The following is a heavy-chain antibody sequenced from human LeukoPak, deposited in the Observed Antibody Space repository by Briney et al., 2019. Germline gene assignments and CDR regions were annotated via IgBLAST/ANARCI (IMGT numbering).Heavy chain of an antibody. D-gene: IGHD5-18*01. V-gene: IGHV5-51*01. CDR1: GYSFTTSW. J-gene: IGHJ4*02. CDR2: IYPGDSDA. CDR3: AVGYRNGYLDY. Sequence: GESLKISCKVSGYSFTTSWIDWVRQMPGKGLEWMGIIYPGDSDARYSPSFQGQVTMSADKSISTASLQWSSLKASDTAMYYCAVGYRNGYLDYWGQGTLVTVAS.